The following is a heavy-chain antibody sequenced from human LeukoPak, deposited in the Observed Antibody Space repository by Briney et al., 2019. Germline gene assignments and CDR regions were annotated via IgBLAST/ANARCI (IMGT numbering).Heavy chain of an antibody. CDR3: ARSLGYYYYYMDV. CDR1: GGSFSGYY. V-gene: IGHV2-70*11. CDR2: IDWDDDK. Sequence: TLSLTCAVYGGSFSGYYWSWIRQPPGKALEWLARIDWDDDKYYSTSLKTRLTISKDTSKNQVVLTMTNMDPADTATYFCARSLGYYYYYMDVWGKGTTVTVSS. J-gene: IGHJ6*03.